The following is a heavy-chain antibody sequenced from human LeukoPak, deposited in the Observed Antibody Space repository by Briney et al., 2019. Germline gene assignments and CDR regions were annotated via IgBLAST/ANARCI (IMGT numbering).Heavy chain of an antibody. J-gene: IGHJ4*02. CDR3: AREPIAAPSFDY. Sequence: SVKVSCKASGGTFSSYAISWVRQAPGQGLEWMGGIIPIFGTANYAQKFQGRVTITTDESTSTAYMELCSLRSEDTAVYYCAREPIAAPSFDYWGQGTLVTVSS. D-gene: IGHD6-13*01. CDR1: GGTFSSYA. CDR2: IIPIFGTA. V-gene: IGHV1-69*05.